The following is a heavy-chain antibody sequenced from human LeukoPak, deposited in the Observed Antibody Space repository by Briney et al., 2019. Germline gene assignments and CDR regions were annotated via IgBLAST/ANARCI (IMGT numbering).Heavy chain of an antibody. CDR1: GFTFSSSW. D-gene: IGHD3-10*01. CDR2: IREDGSQK. J-gene: IGHJ6*03. CDR3: TRVFYYGSRYYYMDV. V-gene: IGHV3-7*01. Sequence: GGSLRLSCAASGFTFSSSWMTWVRQVPGKGLEWVASIREDGSQKSSVDSVKGRFTISRDNAKNSLYLQMNNLRAEDTAIYYCTRVFYYGSRYYYMDVWGKGTTVTISS.